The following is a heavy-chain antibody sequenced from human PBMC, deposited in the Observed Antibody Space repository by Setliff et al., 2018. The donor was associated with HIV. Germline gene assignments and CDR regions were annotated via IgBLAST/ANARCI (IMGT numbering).Heavy chain of an antibody. CDR1: GDSLSSDYYY. Sequence: SETLSLTCTVSGDSLSSDYYYWTWIRQHPEKGLEWIGYIYYSGSTLYNPSLRSRLSMSVDTSKNQFSHELSSVTAADTAVYFCARDFLRSGYFDSWGQGKLVTVSS. CDR2: IYYSGST. D-gene: IGHD4-17*01. CDR3: ARDFLRSGYFDS. V-gene: IGHV4-31*03. J-gene: IGHJ4*02.